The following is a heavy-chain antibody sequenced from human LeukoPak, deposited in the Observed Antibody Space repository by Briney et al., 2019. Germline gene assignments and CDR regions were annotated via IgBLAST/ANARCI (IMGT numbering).Heavy chain of an antibody. Sequence: GGSLRLSCAASGFPFGDHAMHWVRQAPGKGLEWVSLISGDGGDTYYADSVKGRFTISRDNSKNSLYLQMNSLRAEDSALYYCAKDEWFIYRADFVLDYWGQGTLVTVSS. CDR3: AKDEWFIYRADFVLDY. V-gene: IGHV3-43*02. CDR2: ISGDGGDT. J-gene: IGHJ4*02. D-gene: IGHD3-3*01. CDR1: GFPFGDHA.